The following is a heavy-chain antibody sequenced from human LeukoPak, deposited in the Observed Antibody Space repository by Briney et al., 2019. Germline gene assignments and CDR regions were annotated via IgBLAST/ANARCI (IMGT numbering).Heavy chain of an antibody. D-gene: IGHD5-24*01. CDR1: GGSISSYY. CDR3: ARAKRREDRADY. Sequence: SETLSLTCTVSGGSISSYYWSWIRQPPGKGLEWIGYIYYSGSTNYNPSLKSRVTISVDTSKNQFSLKLSSVTAADTAVYYCARAKRREDRADYWGQGTLVTVSS. CDR2: IYYSGST. V-gene: IGHV4-59*01. J-gene: IGHJ4*02.